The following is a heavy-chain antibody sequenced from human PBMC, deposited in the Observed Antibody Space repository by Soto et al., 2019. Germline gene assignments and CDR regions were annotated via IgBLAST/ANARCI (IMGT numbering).Heavy chain of an antibody. CDR1: GYTLTELS. CDR3: ATGMSLSTRASDASKYCFVF. J-gene: IGHJ5*01. V-gene: IGHV1-24*01. D-gene: IGHD1-1*01. CDR2: FDPEDGEA. Sequence: ASVKVSCKVSGYTLTELSIHWVRRAPGKGLEWMGGFDPEDGEAIYAQSFQGRVTMTRDTSTDTVYMELSSLTSEDTAVYYCATGMSLSTRASDASKYCFVFWGQGTMVTVSS.